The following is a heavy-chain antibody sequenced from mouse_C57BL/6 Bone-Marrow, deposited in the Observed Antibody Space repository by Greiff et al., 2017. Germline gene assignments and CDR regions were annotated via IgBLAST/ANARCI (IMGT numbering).Heavy chain of an antibody. CDR1: GFSLTSYA. Sequence: QVQLKESGPGLAAPSQSLSITCTVSGFSLTSYAISWVRQPPGQGLEWLGVIWTGRGTNYNSALNSRLSISKDNSKSQVFLKMNSLQTDDSAMYYCARNGGNAWFAYWGQGTLVTVSA. CDR2: IWTGRGT. D-gene: IGHD2-1*01. CDR3: ARNGGNAWFAY. J-gene: IGHJ3*01. V-gene: IGHV2-9-1*01.